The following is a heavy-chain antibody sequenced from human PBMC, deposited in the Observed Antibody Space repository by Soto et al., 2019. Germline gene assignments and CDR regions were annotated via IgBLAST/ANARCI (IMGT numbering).Heavy chain of an antibody. Sequence: QVQLVQSAAEVKNPGASVKVSCKASGYTFTGYFMHWVRQAPGQGLEWMGWINPDSGATKYAQKFQGRVTLSRDTSIRTAYMELSGLRSDDTAVYYCARGGGTILAPLPWGQGTLVTVSS. CDR3: ARGGGTILAPLP. CDR2: INPDSGAT. D-gene: IGHD3-3*01. V-gene: IGHV1-2*02. CDR1: GYTFTGYF. J-gene: IGHJ5*02.